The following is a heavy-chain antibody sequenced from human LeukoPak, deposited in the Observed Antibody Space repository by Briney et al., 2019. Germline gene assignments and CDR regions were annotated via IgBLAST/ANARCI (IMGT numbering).Heavy chain of an antibody. CDR2: ISTGSLTI. V-gene: IGHV3-48*02. D-gene: IGHD2-15*01. J-gene: IGHJ4*02. CDR1: GFTFSSYS. Sequence: GGSLGLSCAASGFTFSSYSMNWVRQAPGKGLEWVSFISTGSLTICYADSVKGRFTISRDDARNSLYLQMNRLRDEDTAVYYCARQVAATDFDFWGQGTLVTVSS. CDR3: ARQVAATDFDF.